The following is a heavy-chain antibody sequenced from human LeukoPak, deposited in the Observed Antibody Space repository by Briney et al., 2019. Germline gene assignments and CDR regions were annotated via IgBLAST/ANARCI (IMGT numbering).Heavy chain of an antibody. CDR1: GDTFTGYY. Sequence: ASVKVSCKPSGDTFTGYYIHCVRQSPGQGLEYMRWIKPNSGGTNYAQKFQGRVTMTRDTSISTASMELSRMRSDDTAVYYCARDRFRYGDYVYPLLQHWGQGTLVTVSS. D-gene: IGHD4-17*01. CDR2: IKPNSGGT. CDR3: ARDRFRYGDYVYPLLQH. V-gene: IGHV1-2*02. J-gene: IGHJ1*01.